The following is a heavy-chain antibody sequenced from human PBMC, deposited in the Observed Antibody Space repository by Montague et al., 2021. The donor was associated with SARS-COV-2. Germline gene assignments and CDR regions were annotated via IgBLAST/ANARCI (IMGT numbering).Heavy chain of an antibody. D-gene: IGHD3-10*01. Sequence: SETLPLTCTVSGGSISSYYRSWIRQPPGKGLEWIGYIYYSGSTNYNPSLKSRVTISVDTSKNQLSLKLSSVTAADTAVYYCARHTPERITMVRAFDIWGQGTMVTVSS. CDR2: IYYSGST. J-gene: IGHJ3*02. CDR1: GGSISSYY. CDR3: ARHTPERITMVRAFDI. V-gene: IGHV4-59*08.